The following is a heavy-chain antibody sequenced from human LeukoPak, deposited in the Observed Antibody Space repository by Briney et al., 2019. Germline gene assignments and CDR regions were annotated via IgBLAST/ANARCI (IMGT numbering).Heavy chain of an antibody. D-gene: IGHD2-2*01. V-gene: IGHV4-34*01. CDR2: INHSGST. Sequence: SETLSLTCAVYSGSFSGYYWSWIRQPPGKGLEWIGEINHSGSTNYNPSLKSRVTISVDTSKNQFSLRLSSVTAADTAVYYCARGLRAEAYCSSTSCYPYYYGMDVWGQGTTVTVSS. CDR3: ARGLRAEAYCSSTSCYPYYYGMDV. CDR1: SGSFSGYY. J-gene: IGHJ6*02.